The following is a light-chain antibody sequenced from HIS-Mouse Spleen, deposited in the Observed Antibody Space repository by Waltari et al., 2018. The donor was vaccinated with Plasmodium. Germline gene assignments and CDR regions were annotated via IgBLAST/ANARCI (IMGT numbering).Light chain of an antibody. CDR2: GAS. Sequence: EIVMTQSPATLSVSPGERATLSCRASQSVSSNLAWYQQKPGQAPRLLIYGASTSATGIAARFSGSGSGTEFTLTISSLQSEDFAVYYCQQYNNWSFTFGPGTKVDIK. CDR1: QSVSSN. CDR3: QQYNNWSFT. V-gene: IGKV3-15*01. J-gene: IGKJ3*01.